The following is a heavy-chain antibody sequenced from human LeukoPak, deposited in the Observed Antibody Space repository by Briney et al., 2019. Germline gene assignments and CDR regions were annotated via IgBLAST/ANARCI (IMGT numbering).Heavy chain of an antibody. CDR1: GYTFTSSG. Sequence: ASVKVSCKASGYTFTSSGVSWVRQAPGQGLEWMGWISAYNGDINYAQKFQGRVTMTTDTSTSTAYMELRSLRSDDTAIYYCARGDRYDFWSGYYTRYGMDVWGQGTTVTVSS. D-gene: IGHD3-3*01. V-gene: IGHV1-18*01. CDR3: ARGDRYDFWSGYYTRYGMDV. CDR2: ISAYNGDI. J-gene: IGHJ6*02.